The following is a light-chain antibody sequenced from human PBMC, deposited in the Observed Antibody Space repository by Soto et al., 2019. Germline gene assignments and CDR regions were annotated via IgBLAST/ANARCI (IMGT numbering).Light chain of an antibody. V-gene: IGKV3D-20*02. CDR1: ESVSSNY. CDR2: DAS. CDR3: QQRNNWPPVT. J-gene: IGKJ4*01. Sequence: VLTQSPGTLPLSPGERATLTCTASESVSSNYLACYQQKPGQAPRLLIYDASSRATGIPDRFSGSGSETDFTLTISRLEPEDFAVYYCQQRNNWPPVTFGGGTKVDIK.